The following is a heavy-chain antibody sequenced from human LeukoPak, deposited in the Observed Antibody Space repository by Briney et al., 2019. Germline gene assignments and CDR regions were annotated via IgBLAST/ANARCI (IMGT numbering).Heavy chain of an antibody. CDR3: ALIVVVGNNWFDP. D-gene: IGHD3-22*01. CDR2: IYSGGST. V-gene: IGHV3-66*01. CDR1: GFTVSSNY. J-gene: IGHJ5*02. Sequence: PGGSLRLSCAASGFTVSSNYMSWVRQAPGKGLEWVSVIYSGGSTYYADSVKGRFTISRDNSKNTLYLQMNSLRAEDTAVYYCALIVVVGNNWFDPWGQGTPVTVSS.